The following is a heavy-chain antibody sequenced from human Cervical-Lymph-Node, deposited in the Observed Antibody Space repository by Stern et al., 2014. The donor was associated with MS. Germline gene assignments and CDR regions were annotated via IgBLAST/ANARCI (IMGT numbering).Heavy chain of an antibody. CDR3: TRDDGGGVDY. V-gene: IGHV1-69*06. CDR1: GGSFKNYA. D-gene: IGHD3-16*01. Sequence: VQLLQSGAEVKKPGSSAKVSCRASGGSFKNYAVSWVRQAPGQGLEWMGGIIPIFGTSDYAQKFQGRVTITADKSTSTVYMELTSLRYDDTAVYFCTRDDGGGVDYWGQGTPITVSS. CDR2: IIPIFGTS. J-gene: IGHJ4*02.